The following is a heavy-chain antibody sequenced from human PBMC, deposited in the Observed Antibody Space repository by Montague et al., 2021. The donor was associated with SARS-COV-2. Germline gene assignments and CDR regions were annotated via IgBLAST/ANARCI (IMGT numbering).Heavy chain of an antibody. Sequence: TLSLTCTVSGGSISSGGYYWSWIRQHPGKGLEWIGYIYYSGSTYYNPSLKSRVTISVDTSKNQFSLKLSSVTAADTAVYYCATSSYDFWSGYTQGDNWFDPWGQGTLVTVSS. V-gene: IGHV4-31*03. CDR2: IYYSGST. D-gene: IGHD3-3*01. CDR3: ATSSYDFWSGYTQGDNWFDP. CDR1: GGSISSGGYY. J-gene: IGHJ5*02.